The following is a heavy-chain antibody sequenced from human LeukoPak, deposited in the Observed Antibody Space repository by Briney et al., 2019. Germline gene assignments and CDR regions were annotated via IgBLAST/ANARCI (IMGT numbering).Heavy chain of an antibody. J-gene: IGHJ4*02. CDR2: IGTTNTI. D-gene: IGHD2-2*01. CDR3: ARATLSRVSLLDY. CDR1: GFTLSSYN. V-gene: IGHV3-48*01. Sequence: GGSLRLSCAASGFTLSSYNMNWVRQAPGKGLEWVSYIGTTNTIYYADSVRGRFTSSRDNAENSVFLQMNSLRAEDTAVYYCARATLSRVSLLDYWGQGSLVTVSS.